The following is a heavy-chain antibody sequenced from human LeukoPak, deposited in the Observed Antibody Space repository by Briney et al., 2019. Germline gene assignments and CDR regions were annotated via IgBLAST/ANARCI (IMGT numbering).Heavy chain of an antibody. J-gene: IGHJ4*02. V-gene: IGHV3-7*03. CDR1: GVTLSSYW. D-gene: IGHD5-24*01. CDR3: AKYGPRWLQSGYFDY. CDR2: IKQDGSEI. Sequence: GGSLRLSCAASGVTLSSYWMSWVRQTPGKGLEWVANIKQDGSEISYVDSVKGRFTISRDNAKNSLYLQMNSLRAEDTAVYYCAKYGPRWLQSGYFDYWGQGTLVTVSS.